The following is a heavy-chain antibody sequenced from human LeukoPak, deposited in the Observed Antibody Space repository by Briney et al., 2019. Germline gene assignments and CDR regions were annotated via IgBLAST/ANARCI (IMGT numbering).Heavy chain of an antibody. Sequence: SETLSLTCSVSGGSLGSFYGTWIRNPPGRGLEWIAYSHYSGSANYNPSLKSRVTISLDTSKNQFSLKLSSVTAADTAVYYCSRGGSGIPFDYWGQGTLVTVSS. CDR3: SRGGSGIPFDY. J-gene: IGHJ4*02. CDR1: GGSLGSFY. CDR2: SHYSGSA. D-gene: IGHD3-10*01. V-gene: IGHV4-59*01.